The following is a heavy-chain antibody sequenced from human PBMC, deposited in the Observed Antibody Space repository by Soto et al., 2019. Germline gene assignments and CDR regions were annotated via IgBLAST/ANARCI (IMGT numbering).Heavy chain of an antibody. V-gene: IGHV3-30-3*01. CDR3: AKDIASSGWYSLDY. J-gene: IGHJ4*02. D-gene: IGHD6-19*01. Sequence: PGGSLRLSCAVSGFTFSSYAMHWVRQAPGKGLEWVAVISYDGSNKYYADSVKGRFTISRDNSKNSLYLQMNSLRTEDTAFYYCAKDIASSGWYSLDYWGQGTLVTVSS. CDR1: GFTFSSYA. CDR2: ISYDGSNK.